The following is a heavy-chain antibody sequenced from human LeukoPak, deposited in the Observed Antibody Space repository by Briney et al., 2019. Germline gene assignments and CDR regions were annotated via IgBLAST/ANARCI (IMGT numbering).Heavy chain of an antibody. J-gene: IGHJ4*02. Sequence: GSLRLSCAASGFTVSSNFMSWVRQAPGKGLEWIGEINHSGSTNYNPSLKSRVTISVDTSKNQFSLKLSSVTAADTAVYYCARGLGIIAARTQRDYWGQGTLVTVSS. D-gene: IGHD6-6*01. CDR3: ARGLGIIAARTQRDY. CDR2: INHSGST. V-gene: IGHV4-34*01. CDR1: GFTVSSNF.